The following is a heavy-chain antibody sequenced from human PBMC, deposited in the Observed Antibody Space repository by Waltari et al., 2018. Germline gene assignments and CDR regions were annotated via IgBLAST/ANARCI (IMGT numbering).Heavy chain of an antibody. CDR3: ASPQEIGY. Sequence: EVQLVESGGGLVKPGGSLSLSRAASGFTFSSYSMNWVRQAPGRGLEWISSISSTGTYTHYADSVKGRFTISRDNAKNSLYLQMNSLRADDTAVYYCASPQEIGYWGQGTLVTVSS. J-gene: IGHJ4*02. V-gene: IGHV3-21*01. CDR2: ISSTGTYT. CDR1: GFTFSSYS.